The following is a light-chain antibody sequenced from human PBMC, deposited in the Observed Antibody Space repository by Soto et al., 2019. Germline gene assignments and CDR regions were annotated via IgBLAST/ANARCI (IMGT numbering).Light chain of an antibody. CDR2: GAS. V-gene: IGKV3-20*01. CDR1: QSVSSSY. J-gene: IGKJ1*01. Sequence: EIVLTQSPATLSLSPGERATLSCRASQSVSSSYLAWYQQKPGQAPRLLIYGASNRATGIPDRFSGSGSGTDFTLTISRLEPEDFAVYYCQQYDSSGTFGQGTKVDIK. CDR3: QQYDSSGT.